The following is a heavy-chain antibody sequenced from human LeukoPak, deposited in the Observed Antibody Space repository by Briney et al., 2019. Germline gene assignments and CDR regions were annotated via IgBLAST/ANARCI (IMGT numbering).Heavy chain of an antibody. V-gene: IGHV5-51*01. J-gene: IGHJ4*02. CDR2: IYPSDSDT. CDR3: ARHVEDPETYYFDY. Sequence: GESLKISCKGSGYSFTSYWIGWVRQMPGKGLEWMGIIYPSDSDTRYSPSFQGQVTISADKSISTPYLQWSSLKASDTAMYYCARHVEDPETYYFDYWGQGTLVTVSS. CDR1: GYSFTSYW.